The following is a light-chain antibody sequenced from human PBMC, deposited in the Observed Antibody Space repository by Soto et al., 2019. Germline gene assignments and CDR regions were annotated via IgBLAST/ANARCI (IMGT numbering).Light chain of an antibody. J-gene: IGKJ5*01. CDR2: DAS. V-gene: IGKV3-11*01. CDR3: QQRSNWPPLT. Sequence: EIVLTQSPATLSLSPGERATLSCRASQSVSSYLAWYQQKPGQAPRLLIYDASNRATGIPARFSGSGSGTAFTLPISSLEPADFAVYYWQQRSNWPPLTFGQGTRLEIK. CDR1: QSVSSY.